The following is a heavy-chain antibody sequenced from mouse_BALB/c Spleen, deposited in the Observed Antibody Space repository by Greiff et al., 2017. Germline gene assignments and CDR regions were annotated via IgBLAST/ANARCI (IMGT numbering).Heavy chain of an antibody. CDR3: ARGHDYDGYAMDY. CDR1: GFNIKDTY. D-gene: IGHD2-4*01. J-gene: IGHJ4*01. V-gene: IGHV14-3*02. Sequence: VQLQQSGAELVKPGASVKLSCTASGFNIKDTYMHWVKQRPEQGLEWIGRIDPANGNTKYDPKFQGKATITADTSSNTAYLQLSSLTSEDTAVYYCARGHDYDGYAMDYWGQGTSVTVSS. CDR2: IDPANGNT.